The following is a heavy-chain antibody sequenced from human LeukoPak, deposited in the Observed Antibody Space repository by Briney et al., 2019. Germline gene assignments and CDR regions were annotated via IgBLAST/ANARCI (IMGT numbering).Heavy chain of an antibody. CDR1: GFTFSSYG. Sequence: GGSLRPSCAASGFTFSSYGMHWVRQAPGKGLEWVAVISYDGSNKYYADSVKGRFTISRDNSKNTLYLQMNSLRAEDTAVYYCAKEPQTYYYGPGSWPDYFDYWGQGTLVTVSS. V-gene: IGHV3-30*18. CDR2: ISYDGSNK. CDR3: AKEPQTYYYGPGSWPDYFDY. D-gene: IGHD3-10*01. J-gene: IGHJ4*02.